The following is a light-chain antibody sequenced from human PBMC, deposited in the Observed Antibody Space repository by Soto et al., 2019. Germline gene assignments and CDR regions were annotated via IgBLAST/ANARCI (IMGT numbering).Light chain of an antibody. J-gene: IGKJ1*01. CDR1: QSDASNN. V-gene: IGKV3-20*01. CDR3: QQYGRSPRT. CDR2: GAS. Sequence: EIVLTQSPGTLSLSPSERATLSCRPSQSDASNNLAWYQPKPGQSPRLLIYGASSRARGIPDRFTGSGSGTDFILTISRLEPEDFAVYYCQQYGRSPRTFGQGTMV.